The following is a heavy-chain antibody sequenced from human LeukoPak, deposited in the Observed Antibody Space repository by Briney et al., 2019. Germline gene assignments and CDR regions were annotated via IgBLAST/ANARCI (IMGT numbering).Heavy chain of an antibody. V-gene: IGHV3-48*03. CDR1: GFTFSSYE. D-gene: IGHD3-16*01. Sequence: GGSLRLSCAASGFTFSSYEMNWVRQAPGKGLEWVSYISSSGSTIYYADSVKGRFTISRDNAKNSLYLQMNSLRAEDTAVYYCAREYDYVWGYWGQGTLVTVSS. CDR3: AREYDYVWGY. CDR2: ISSSGSTI. J-gene: IGHJ4*02.